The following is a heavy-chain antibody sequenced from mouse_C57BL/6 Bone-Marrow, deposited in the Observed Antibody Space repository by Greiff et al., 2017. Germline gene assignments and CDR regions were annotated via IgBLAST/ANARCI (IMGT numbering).Heavy chain of an antibody. CDR1: GYTFTSYW. CDR2: IYPGSGST. D-gene: IGHD1-1*01. J-gene: IGHJ1*03. V-gene: IGHV1-55*01. Sequence: QVQLQQPGAELVKPGASVKMSCKASGYTFTSYWITWVKQRPGQGLEWIGDIYPGSGSTNYNEKFKSKATLTVDTSSSTAYMQLSSLTSEDSAVYYCARWGTTVVATVYWYFDVWGTGTTVTVSS. CDR3: ARWGTTVVATVYWYFDV.